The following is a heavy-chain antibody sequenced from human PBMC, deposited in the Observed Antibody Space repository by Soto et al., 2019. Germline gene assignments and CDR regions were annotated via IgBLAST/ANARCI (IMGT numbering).Heavy chain of an antibody. CDR1: GDSMSSSNW. V-gene: IGHV4-4*02. CDR3: ARSEATALDY. CDR2: AHHSGRT. J-gene: IGHJ4*02. Sequence: QVQLQESGPGLVKPSGTLSLTCTVSGDSMSSSNWWNWVRQPPGKGLEWIGEAHHSGRTNYNPSLKSRVTISVDRSQNHFSLQMTSVTAADTVVYYCARSEATALDYWGQGTLVTVSS.